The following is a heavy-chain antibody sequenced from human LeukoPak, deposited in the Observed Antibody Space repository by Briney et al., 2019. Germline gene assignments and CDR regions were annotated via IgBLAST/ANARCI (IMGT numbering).Heavy chain of an antibody. CDR1: GYTFTDYY. D-gene: IGHD1-26*01. Sequence: ASVKVSCKASGYTFTDYYLHWVRQSPGHGLEWMGWINPKTGVTKYAQNFQGRVTMTRDTSISTAYMEVSRLRSDDTAVFYCARDLAMYSPDLDYWGQGTLVTVSS. CDR2: INPKTGVT. V-gene: IGHV1-2*02. CDR3: ARDLAMYSPDLDY. J-gene: IGHJ4*02.